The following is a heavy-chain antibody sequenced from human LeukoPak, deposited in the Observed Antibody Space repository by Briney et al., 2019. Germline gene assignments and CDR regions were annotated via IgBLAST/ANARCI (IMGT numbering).Heavy chain of an antibody. Sequence: GGSLRLSCAASGFIFSSYGMHWVRQAPGKGLEWVSAISGSGGSTYYAGSVKGRFTISRDNSKNTLYLQMNSLRADDTAVYYCAKSHHVTAIDYWGQGTLVTVSS. J-gene: IGHJ4*02. CDR2: ISGSGGST. V-gene: IGHV3-23*01. CDR3: AKSHHVTAIDY. CDR1: GFIFSSYG. D-gene: IGHD2-21*02.